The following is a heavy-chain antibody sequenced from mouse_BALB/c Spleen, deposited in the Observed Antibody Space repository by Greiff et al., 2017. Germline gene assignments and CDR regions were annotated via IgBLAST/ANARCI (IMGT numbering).Heavy chain of an antibody. D-gene: IGHD2-14*01. Sequence: QVQLKQSGPELVRPGESVKISCKGSGYTFTDYAMHWVKQSHAKSLEWIGVISIYYDNTNYNQKFKGKDTMTVDKSSSTAYMELARLTSEDSAIYYCAREYRYDYAMDYWGQGTSVTVSS. CDR1: GYTFTDYA. CDR3: AREYRYDYAMDY. CDR2: ISIYYDNT. J-gene: IGHJ4*01. V-gene: IGHV1-67*01.